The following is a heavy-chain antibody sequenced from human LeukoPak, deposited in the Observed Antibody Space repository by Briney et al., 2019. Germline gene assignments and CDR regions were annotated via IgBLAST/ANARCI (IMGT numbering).Heavy chain of an antibody. CDR3: ARGRSGSYPY. J-gene: IGHJ4*02. D-gene: IGHD3-10*01. CDR1: GYTFTSYD. Sequence: ASVKVSCKASGYTFTSYDINGVGQASGQGLDGMGWMNPNSGNTGYAQKFQGRVTMTRNPSISTAYMELSRLRSEDTAVYYCARGRSGSYPYWGQGTLVTVSS. V-gene: IGHV1-8*01. CDR2: MNPNSGNT.